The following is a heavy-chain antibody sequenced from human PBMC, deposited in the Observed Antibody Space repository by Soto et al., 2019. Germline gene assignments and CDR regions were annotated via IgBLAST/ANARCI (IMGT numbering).Heavy chain of an antibody. D-gene: IGHD1-26*01. CDR1: GYTFTDYY. Sequence: EVQLVQSGAEVKKPGATVKLSCKVSGYTFTDYYVHWVQQAPGKGLEWMGLVDSADGETIYAEKFQGRVTMTADTSTDTAYMELTSLRSEDAAVYYCGTVGRLGSTGASTYGMDVWGQGPTVTVSS. V-gene: IGHV1-69-2*01. CDR2: VDSADGET. J-gene: IGHJ6*02. CDR3: GTVGRLGSTGASTYGMDV.